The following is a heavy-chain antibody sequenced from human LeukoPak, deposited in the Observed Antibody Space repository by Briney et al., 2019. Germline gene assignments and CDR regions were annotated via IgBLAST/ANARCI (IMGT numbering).Heavy chain of an antibody. J-gene: IGHJ6*02. CDR1: GFTFSSYA. V-gene: IGHV3-23*01. Sequence: GASLRLSCAASGFTFSSYAMSWVRQAPGKGLEWVSAISGSGGSTYYADSVKGRFTISRDNSKNTLYLQMNSLRAEDTAVYYCAKYCSGGSCYWYYYYGMDVWGQGTLVTVSS. D-gene: IGHD2-15*01. CDR3: AKYCSGGSCYWYYYYGMDV. CDR2: ISGSGGST.